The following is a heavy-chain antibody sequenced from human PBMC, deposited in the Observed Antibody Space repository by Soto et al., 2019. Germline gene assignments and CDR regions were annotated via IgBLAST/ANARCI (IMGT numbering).Heavy chain of an antibody. CDR3: ARGMVTMVRGYLQH. J-gene: IGHJ1*01. CDR2: ISSSSSNI. CDR1: GFIFSANG. V-gene: IGHV3-21*01. D-gene: IGHD3-10*01. Sequence: EVQLVESGGGLVKPGGSVRLSCVASGFIFSANGMSWVRQAPGKGLEWVSSISSSSSNIYYADSVKGRFTISRDNAKNSLYLENNSFRAEDTAVYLRARGMVTMVRGYLQHWGQGTLVTVSS.